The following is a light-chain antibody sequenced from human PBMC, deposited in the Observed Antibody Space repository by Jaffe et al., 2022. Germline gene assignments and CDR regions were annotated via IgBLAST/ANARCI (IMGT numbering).Light chain of an antibody. CDR2: DAS. J-gene: IGKJ2*01. V-gene: IGKV1-33*01. Sequence: DIQMTQSPSSLSASLGDRVTITCQASQDITNYLNWYQQKPGEAPKLLIYDASNLETGVPSRFSGSGSGTYFTFTINSLQPEDVATYSCQQYSNLPFTFGQGTKLELK. CDR3: QQYSNLPFT. CDR1: QDITNY.